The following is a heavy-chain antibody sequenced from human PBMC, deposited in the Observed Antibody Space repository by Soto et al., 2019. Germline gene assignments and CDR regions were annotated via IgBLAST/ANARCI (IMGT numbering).Heavy chain of an antibody. CDR1: GFTFSSYG. CDR3: ARDLTMYDYVWGSYHRINTQPNELDY. V-gene: IGHV3-33*01. J-gene: IGHJ4*02. Sequence: GGSLRLSCAASGFTFSSYGMHWVRQAPGKGLEWVAVIWYDGSNKYYADSVKGRFTISRDNSKNTLYLQMNSLRAEDTAVYYCARDLTMYDYVWGSYHRINTQPNELDYWGQGTLVTVSS. CDR2: IWYDGSNK. D-gene: IGHD3-16*02.